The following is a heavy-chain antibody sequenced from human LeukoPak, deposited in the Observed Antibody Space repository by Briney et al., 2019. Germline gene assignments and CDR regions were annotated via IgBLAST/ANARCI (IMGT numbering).Heavy chain of an antibody. CDR3: ARSNVLLWFGSWGDY. CDR2: ISAYNGNT. D-gene: IGHD3-10*01. J-gene: IGHJ4*02. CDR1: GYTFTSYG. V-gene: IGHV1-18*04. Sequence: ASVKVSCKASGYTFTSYGISWVRPAPGQGLEWMGWISAYNGNTNYAQKLQGRVTMTTDTSTSTAYMELRSLRSDDTAVYYCARSNVLLWFGSWGDYWGQGTLVTVSS.